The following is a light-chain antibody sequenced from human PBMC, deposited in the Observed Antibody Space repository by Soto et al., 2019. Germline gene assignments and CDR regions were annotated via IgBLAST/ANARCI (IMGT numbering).Light chain of an antibody. J-gene: IGLJ1*01. CDR2: DDN. V-gene: IGLV1-51*01. Sequence: QSVLTQPPSVSAAPGQKVTISCSGRSSNIGNNYVSWYQHLPGTAPKLVIYDDNKRPSGIPDRFSGSKSGTSATLGITGLQTGDEADYYCATWDSSLSAAGFGPGTKVTVL. CDR3: ATWDSSLSAAG. CDR1: SSNIGNNY.